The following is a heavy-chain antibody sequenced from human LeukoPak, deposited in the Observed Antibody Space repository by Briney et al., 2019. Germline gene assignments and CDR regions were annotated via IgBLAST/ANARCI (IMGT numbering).Heavy chain of an antibody. CDR2: ISSSNRTR. CDR3: TRGGQYGAYAGPDDY. V-gene: IGHV3-48*01. J-gene: IGHJ4*02. D-gene: IGHD4-17*01. Sequence: GGSLRLSCAVSGFTLSSQSMNWVRQAPGKGREWVSYISSSNRTRYYADSVKGRFTISRDNAKNSLYLQMNSLRAEDTAVYYCTRGGQYGAYAGPDDYWGQGTLVAVSS. CDR1: GFTLSSQS.